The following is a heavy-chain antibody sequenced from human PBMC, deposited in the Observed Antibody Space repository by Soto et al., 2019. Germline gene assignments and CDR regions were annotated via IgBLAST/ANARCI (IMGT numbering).Heavy chain of an antibody. D-gene: IGHD3-10*01. CDR1: GASIISYY. V-gene: IGHV4-59*01. CDR3: ARDDSERPATY. Sequence: SETLSLTCFVSGASIISYYWTWTRQPPGKGLEWIGCIYNGAITNYNPSLKSRVTISVDTSKNQFSLKLTSVTAADTAVYYCARDDSERPATYWGQGTLVTVSS. J-gene: IGHJ4*02. CDR2: IYNGAIT.